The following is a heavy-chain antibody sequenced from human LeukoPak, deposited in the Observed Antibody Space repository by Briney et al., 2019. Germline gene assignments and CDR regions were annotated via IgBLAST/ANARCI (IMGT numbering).Heavy chain of an antibody. J-gene: IGHJ4*02. V-gene: IGHV1-2*02. CDR3: ARSPFSRIQLWPQYYFDY. D-gene: IGHD5-18*01. CDR2: INPNSGGT. Sequence: GASVKVSCKASGYTFTGYYMHWVRQAPGQGLEWMGWINPNSGGTNYAQKFQGRVTMTRDKSIRTAYMELSRLTSDDTAVYYCARSPFSRIQLWPQYYFDYWGQGTLVTVSS. CDR1: GYTFTGYY.